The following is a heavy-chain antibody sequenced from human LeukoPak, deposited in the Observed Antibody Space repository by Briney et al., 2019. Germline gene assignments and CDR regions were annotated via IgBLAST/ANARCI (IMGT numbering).Heavy chain of an antibody. J-gene: IGHJ4*02. CDR1: GFTFSSYE. D-gene: IGHD2-21*01. V-gene: IGHV3-48*03. CDR2: ISSSGSTI. CDR3: ARIPFSEYYFDH. Sequence: PGGSLRLSCAASGFTFSSYEMNWVRQAPGKGLEWVSYISSSGSTIYYADSVKGRFTISRDDAKNSLYLQMNSLRAEDTAVYYCARIPFSEYYFDHWGQGTLVTVSS.